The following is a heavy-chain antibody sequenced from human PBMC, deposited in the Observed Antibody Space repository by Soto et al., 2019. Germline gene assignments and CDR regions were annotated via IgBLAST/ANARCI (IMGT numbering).Heavy chain of an antibody. CDR1: GYTFTSYG. Sequence: ASVKVSCKASGYTFTSYGISWVRQAPGQGLEWMGWISAYNGNTNYAQKLQGRVTMTTDTSTSTAYMELRSLRSDDTAVYYCARQHCSSTSCYETYYYYYMDVWGKGTTVTVS. CDR2: ISAYNGNT. D-gene: IGHD2-2*01. J-gene: IGHJ6*03. CDR3: ARQHCSSTSCYETYYYYYMDV. V-gene: IGHV1-18*01.